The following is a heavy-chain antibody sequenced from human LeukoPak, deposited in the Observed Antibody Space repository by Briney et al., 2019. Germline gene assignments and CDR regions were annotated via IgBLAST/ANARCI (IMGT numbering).Heavy chain of an antibody. D-gene: IGHD2-15*01. J-gene: IGHJ4*02. CDR2: ISSDSTNI. V-gene: IGHV3-21*01. Sequence: GGSLRLSCAASGFTFSIYGMNWVRQAPGEGLEWVASISSDSTNIYYTDSVKGRFTVSRDNAKDSLYLQMNSLILEDTAVYYCARDGSGSGDYWGQGTLVTVSS. CDR3: ARDGSGSGDY. CDR1: GFTFSIYG.